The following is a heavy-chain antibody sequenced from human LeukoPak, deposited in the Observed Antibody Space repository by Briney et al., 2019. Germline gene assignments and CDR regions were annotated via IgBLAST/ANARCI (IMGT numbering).Heavy chain of an antibody. CDR2: IFPNTGDT. D-gene: IGHD3-16*02. J-gene: IGHJ4*02. Sequence: ASVKVSCKASGYTFTSYYMHWVRQAPGQGLEWLGSIFPNTGDTRYAQKFQGRVTMTRDTSMSTASMDLRRLKSDDSAVYYCARDSGWGNYRSVDYFDYWGQGTLVTVSS. CDR1: GYTFTSYY. V-gene: IGHV1-2*02. CDR3: ARDSGWGNYRSVDYFDY.